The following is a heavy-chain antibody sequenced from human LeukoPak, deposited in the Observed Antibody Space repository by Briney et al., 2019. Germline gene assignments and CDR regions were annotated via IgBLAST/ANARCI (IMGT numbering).Heavy chain of an antibody. CDR2: INHSGST. D-gene: IGHD1-26*01. CDR1: GGSFSGYY. Sequence: KASETLSLTCAVYGGSFSGYYWSWIRQPPGKGLEWIGEINHSGSTNYNPSLKSRVTISVDTSKNQFSLKLSSVTAADTAVYYCARDPYSGRYGDYYYYYMDVWGKGTTVTISS. J-gene: IGHJ6*03. CDR3: ARDPYSGRYGDYYYYYMDV. V-gene: IGHV4-34*01.